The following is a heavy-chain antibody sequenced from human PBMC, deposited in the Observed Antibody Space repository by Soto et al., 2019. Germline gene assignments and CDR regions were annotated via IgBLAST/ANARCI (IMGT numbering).Heavy chain of an antibody. V-gene: IGHV1-2*03. J-gene: IGHJ6*02. CDR3: VYYCAKSNYGGDDYFQYGLDV. Sequence: VASVEVSCKASGYTFTGYYMHWVLEAPGQGLEWMGWINPNSGGTNYAQKFQGRVTMTREMSTNAAYLELSGLRSDDTADDTAVYYCAKSNYGGDDYFQYGLDVWGQGTTVTVSS. D-gene: IGHD2-21*02. CDR1: GYTFTGYY. CDR2: INPNSGGT.